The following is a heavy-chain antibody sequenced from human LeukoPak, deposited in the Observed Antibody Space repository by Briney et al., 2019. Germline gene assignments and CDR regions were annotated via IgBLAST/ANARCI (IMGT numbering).Heavy chain of an antibody. CDR3: ARGGPARWELLNAFDI. V-gene: IGHV7-4-1*02. CDR2: INTNTGNP. J-gene: IGHJ3*02. D-gene: IGHD1-26*01. Sequence: GASVKVSCKASGYSFTNYALNWVRQAPGQGLERMGWINTNTGNPTYAQGFTGRFVFSLDTSVSTAYLQISSLKAEDTAVYYCARGGPARWELLNAFDIWGQGTMVTVSS. CDR1: GYSFTNYA.